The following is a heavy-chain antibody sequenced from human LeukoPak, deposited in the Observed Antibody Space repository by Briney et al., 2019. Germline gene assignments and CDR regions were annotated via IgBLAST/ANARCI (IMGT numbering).Heavy chain of an antibody. CDR2: MFYSGST. V-gene: IGHV4-39*01. CDR3: ARHYYDSTGYYYFDY. Sequence: SETLSLTCTVSGGSISSSTYYWGWIRQPPGKGLEWIGSMFYSGSTYSNPSLKSRVTISVDTSKNQFSLKLSSVTAADTAVYYCARHYYDSTGYYYFDYWGQGTLVTVSS. CDR1: GGSISSSTYY. J-gene: IGHJ4*02. D-gene: IGHD3-22*01.